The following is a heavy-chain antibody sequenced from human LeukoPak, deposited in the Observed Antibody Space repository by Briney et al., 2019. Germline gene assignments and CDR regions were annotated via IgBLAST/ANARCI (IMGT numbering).Heavy chain of an antibody. Sequence: GGSLRLSCATSGFTFSAYWMHWVRQAPGKGLVWVSRVYTDGGRTSYADSVEGRVTISRDNAKSTLYLQMNSLRDEDTAVYYCARGSSGWYIDYWGQGTLDTVSS. D-gene: IGHD6-19*01. V-gene: IGHV3-74*01. CDR3: ARGSSGWYIDY. CDR1: GFTFSAYW. J-gene: IGHJ4*02. CDR2: VYTDGGRT.